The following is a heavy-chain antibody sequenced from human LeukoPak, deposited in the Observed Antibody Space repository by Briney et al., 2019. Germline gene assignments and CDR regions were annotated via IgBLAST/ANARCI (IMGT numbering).Heavy chain of an antibody. CDR2: ISGGSDTI. Sequence: GGSLRLSCAATGFTFSPYPMNWVRQAPGKGLEWVSYISGGSDTIHYADSVKGRFTISRDNAKNSLYLQMNSLRAEDTAVYYCARDLGRDRYFDSWGQGTLVTVSS. CDR3: ARDLGRDRYFDS. D-gene: IGHD5-24*01. V-gene: IGHV3-48*04. J-gene: IGHJ4*02. CDR1: GFTFSPYP.